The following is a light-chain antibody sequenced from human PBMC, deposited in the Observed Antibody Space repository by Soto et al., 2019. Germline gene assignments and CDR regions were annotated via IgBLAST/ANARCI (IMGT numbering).Light chain of an antibody. V-gene: IGKV3-20*01. CDR1: QSISSS. J-gene: IGKJ1*01. Sequence: EVVMTQSPATLSVAPGERATLSCRASQSISSSLAWYQQKPGQAPRLLMYSTSIRATGIPDRFSGSGSGTDFTLTISRLDPEDFALYYCQHYDRAPMWTCGQGTKAAS. CDR3: QHYDRAPMWT. CDR2: STS.